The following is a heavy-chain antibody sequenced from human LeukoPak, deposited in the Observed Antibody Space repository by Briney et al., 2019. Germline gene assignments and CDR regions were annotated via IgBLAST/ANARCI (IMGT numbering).Heavy chain of an antibody. CDR2: INHSGST. V-gene: IGHV4-34*01. CDR1: GGAFSGYY. Sequence: SETMSLTCAVYGGAFSGYYWSWIRQPPGKGLEWIGEINHSGSTKYNPSLKSRVTISVYTSKNQFSLKLSSMTAADTAVYYCSRRGAAGYYYSYGMDVWGEGTTVTVSP. CDR3: SRRGAAGYYYSYGMDV. J-gene: IGHJ6*04. D-gene: IGHD6-13*01.